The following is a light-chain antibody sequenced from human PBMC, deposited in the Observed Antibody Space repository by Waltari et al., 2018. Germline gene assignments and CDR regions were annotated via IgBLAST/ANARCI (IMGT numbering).Light chain of an antibody. CDR1: QSITTY. CDR3: QQYNSYSIT. Sequence: DIQMTQSPSTLSASVGDGVSITCRASQSITTYLAWYQQKPGKAPKLLIYKASTLESGVPSRFSGSGSGREFTLTISSLQPDDFATYYCQQYNSYSITFGQGTRLDIK. CDR2: KAS. J-gene: IGKJ5*01. V-gene: IGKV1-5*03.